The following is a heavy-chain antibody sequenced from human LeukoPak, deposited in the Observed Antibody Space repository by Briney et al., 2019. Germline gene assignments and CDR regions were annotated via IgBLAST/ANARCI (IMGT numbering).Heavy chain of an antibody. Sequence: PSETLSITCTVSGGSISSYYWSWIRQPPGKGLEWIGYIYYSGSTNYNPSLKSRVTISVDTSKNQFSLKLSSVTAADTAVYYCARVKDTAYYYYGMDVWGQGTTVTVSS. D-gene: IGHD2-15*01. CDR1: GGSISSYY. CDR2: IYYSGST. J-gene: IGHJ6*02. V-gene: IGHV4-59*01. CDR3: ARVKDTAYYYYGMDV.